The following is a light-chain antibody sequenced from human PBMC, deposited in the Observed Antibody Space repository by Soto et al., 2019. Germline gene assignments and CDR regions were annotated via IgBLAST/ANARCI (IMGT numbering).Light chain of an antibody. V-gene: IGKV3-11*01. CDR1: QSVSSY. CDR3: QQRSNWPVT. J-gene: IGKJ1*01. Sequence: EIVLTQSPATLSLSPGERATLSCRASQSVSSYLAWYQQKPGQAPRLLIYDASSRATGIPARFSGSGSGTEFTLTISSLEPEDFAVYYCQQRSNWPVTFGQGPRVDIK. CDR2: DAS.